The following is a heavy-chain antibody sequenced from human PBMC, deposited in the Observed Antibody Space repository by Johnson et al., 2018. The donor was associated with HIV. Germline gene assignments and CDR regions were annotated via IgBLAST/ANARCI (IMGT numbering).Heavy chain of an antibody. J-gene: IGHJ3*02. CDR2: IKQDGSEK. CDR3: AIAYTYGAFDI. V-gene: IGHV3-7*01. D-gene: IGHD5-18*01. Sequence: VQLVESGGGVVQPGGSLRLSCAASGFTFSSYWMSWVRQAPGKGLEWVANIKQDGSEKNYVDSVKGRFTISIDNSKNTLFMQMNSLRAEDTAVYYCAIAYTYGAFDIWGQGTTVTISS. CDR1: GFTFSSYW.